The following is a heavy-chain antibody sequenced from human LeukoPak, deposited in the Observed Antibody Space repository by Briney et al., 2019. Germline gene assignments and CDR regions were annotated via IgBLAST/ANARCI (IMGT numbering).Heavy chain of an antibody. Sequence: SETLSLTCAVYGGSFSGYYWSWIRQPPGKGLEWIGEINHSGSTTYNPSLKSRVTISVDTSKNQFSLKPSSVTAADTALVYCSRRGYCSGGSCPEGLAGNYGMDVWGQGTTVTVSS. V-gene: IGHV4-34*01. J-gene: IGHJ6*02. CDR2: INHSGST. D-gene: IGHD2-15*01. CDR3: SRRGYCSGGSCPEGLAGNYGMDV. CDR1: GGSFSGYY.